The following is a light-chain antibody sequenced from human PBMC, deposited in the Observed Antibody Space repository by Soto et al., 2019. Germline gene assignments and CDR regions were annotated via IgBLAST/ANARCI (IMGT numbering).Light chain of an antibody. CDR1: QSIDRH. V-gene: IGKV1-39*01. Sequence: DIQMSQSPPSLSASVGDRVTITCRASQSIDRHLCWYQQKPGKAPKFLIYGASSLQSGVPSRFSSSGSGTDFTLTISSLQPEDFATYYCQQTYSNPQTFGQGTKVEIK. J-gene: IGKJ1*01. CDR2: GAS. CDR3: QQTYSNPQT.